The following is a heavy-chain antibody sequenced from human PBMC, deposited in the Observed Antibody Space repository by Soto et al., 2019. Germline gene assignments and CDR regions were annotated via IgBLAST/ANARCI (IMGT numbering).Heavy chain of an antibody. D-gene: IGHD6-19*01. Sequence: SETLSLTCTVSGGSIRNYYWTWIRQPPGKGLEWIGYVYYSQNTNYNPSLQSRVTISVDTSNNQFSLNLSSVTAADTAVYYCAREIRNSDGWYYFDFWGQGTLVTVS. CDR2: VYYSQNT. V-gene: IGHV4-59*01. CDR3: AREIRNSDGWYYFDF. CDR1: GGSIRNYY. J-gene: IGHJ4*02.